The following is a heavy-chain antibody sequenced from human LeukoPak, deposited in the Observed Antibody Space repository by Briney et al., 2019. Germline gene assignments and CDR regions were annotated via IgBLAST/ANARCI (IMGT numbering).Heavy chain of an antibody. CDR2: INPSGGRTPSGGST. V-gene: IGHV1-46*01. CDR3: ARDQTAATGIFDY. CDR1: GYTLTGYY. Sequence: GASVKVSCKASGYTLTGYYIHWVRQAPGQGLEWMGIINPSGGRTPSGGSTSYAQKFQGRVTMTRDTSTSTVYMELSSLRSEDTAVHYCARDQTAATGIFDYWGQGTLVTVSS. D-gene: IGHD6-13*01. J-gene: IGHJ4*02.